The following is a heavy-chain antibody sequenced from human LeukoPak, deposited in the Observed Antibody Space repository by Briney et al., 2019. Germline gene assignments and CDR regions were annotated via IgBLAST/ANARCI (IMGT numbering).Heavy chain of an antibody. CDR1: GYTFIDHY. CDR3: ARGADFYGSGPREY. V-gene: IGHV1-2*02. CDR2: INPRSDST. D-gene: IGHD3-10*01. J-gene: IGHJ4*02. Sequence: ASVKVSCKTSGYTFIDHYIHWVRQAHGHGLQYMGWINPRSDSTHYAQEFQGRVTLTRDTSISTVSMELSALRPDDTAVYYCARGADFYGSGPREYWGQGTLVTVSS.